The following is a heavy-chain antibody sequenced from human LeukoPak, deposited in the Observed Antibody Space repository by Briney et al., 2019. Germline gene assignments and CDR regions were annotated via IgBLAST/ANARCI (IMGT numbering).Heavy chain of an antibody. Sequence: SETLSLTCAVYGGSFSGYYWSWIRQPPGKGLEWIGEINHSGSTNYNPSLMSRVTISVDTSKNQFSLKLSSVTAADTAVYYCARHVLRYFDWLSPFDYWGQGTLVTVSS. CDR3: ARHVLRYFDWLSPFDY. V-gene: IGHV4-34*01. D-gene: IGHD3-9*01. CDR1: GGSFSGYY. J-gene: IGHJ4*02. CDR2: INHSGST.